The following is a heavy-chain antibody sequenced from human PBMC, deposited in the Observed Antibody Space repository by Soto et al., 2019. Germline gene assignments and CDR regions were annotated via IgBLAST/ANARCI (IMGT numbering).Heavy chain of an antibody. J-gene: IGHJ4*02. D-gene: IGHD2-15*01. CDR1: GFSFSNYW. Sequence: GGSLRLSCAASGFSFSNYWMHWVRQAPGKGLVWVSRIDSDGSRITYADFVKGRFTISRDNAKNTVYLHMNSLTAEDTAVYYCVRTSLVVAVATREDFWGQGILVTVSS. CDR2: IDSDGSRI. CDR3: VRTSLVVAVATREDF. V-gene: IGHV3-74*01.